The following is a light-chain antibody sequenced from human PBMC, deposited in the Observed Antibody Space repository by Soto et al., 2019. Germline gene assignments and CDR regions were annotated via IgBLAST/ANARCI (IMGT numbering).Light chain of an antibody. Sequence: PGERATLSCRASQSVSSTYLAWYQQKPGQAPRPLISAASSRATGTPDRFSGSGSGTDFTLTISRLEPEDFAVYYCQQFGSVRWTLGQGTKVDIK. V-gene: IGKV3-20*01. CDR2: AAS. CDR1: QSVSSTY. CDR3: QQFGSVRWT. J-gene: IGKJ1*01.